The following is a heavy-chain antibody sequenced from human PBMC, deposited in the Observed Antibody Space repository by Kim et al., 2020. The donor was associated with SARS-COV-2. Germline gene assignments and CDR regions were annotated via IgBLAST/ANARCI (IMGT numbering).Heavy chain of an antibody. D-gene: IGHD2-2*01. CDR1: GYSFTTNW. V-gene: IGHV5-51*01. CDR2: LYPGDSDT. J-gene: IGHJ2*01. CDR3: ARHVAAAHQRNLLEGGFDI. Sequence: GESLKISCKGSGYSFTTNWIGWVRQMPGKGLEWMGILYPGDSDTRYSPSFQGQVTISADKSISTAYLQWSSLKASDTAMYYCARHVAAAHQRNLLEGGFDIWGRGTLVTVSS.